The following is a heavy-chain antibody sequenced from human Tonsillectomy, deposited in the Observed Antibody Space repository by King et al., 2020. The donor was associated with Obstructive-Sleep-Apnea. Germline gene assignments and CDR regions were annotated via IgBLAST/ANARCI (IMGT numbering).Heavy chain of an antibody. Sequence: QLVQSGAEVKKPGASVKVSCKASGYSFTGYYIHWVRQAPGEGLEWVVWINPNSGGTNYAQKFQGRVTMTRDTSISTAYMELSRLRSDDTAVYYCAKTFKAGYCSGGSCSPKDVWGQGTTVTVSS. CDR3: AKTFKAGYCSGGSCSPKDV. CDR1: GYSFTGYY. D-gene: IGHD2-15*01. CDR2: INPNSGGT. V-gene: IGHV1-2*02. J-gene: IGHJ6*02.